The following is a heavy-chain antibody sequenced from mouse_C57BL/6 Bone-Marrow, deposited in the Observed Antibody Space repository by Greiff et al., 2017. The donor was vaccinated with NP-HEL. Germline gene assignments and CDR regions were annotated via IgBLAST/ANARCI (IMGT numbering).Heavy chain of an antibody. J-gene: IGHJ2*01. Sequence: VQRVESGAELARPGASVKLSCKASGYTFTSYGISWVKQRTGQGLEWIGEIYPRSGNTYYNEKFKGKATLTADKSSSTAYMELRSLTSEDSAVYFCARWAITTVNYWGQGTTLTVSS. CDR3: ARWAITTVNY. D-gene: IGHD1-1*01. CDR2: IYPRSGNT. CDR1: GYTFTSYG. V-gene: IGHV1-81*01.